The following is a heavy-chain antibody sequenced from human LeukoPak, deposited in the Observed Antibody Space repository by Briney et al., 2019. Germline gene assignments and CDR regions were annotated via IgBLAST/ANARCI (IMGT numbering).Heavy chain of an antibody. J-gene: IGHJ4*02. V-gene: IGHV3-23*01. CDR1: GFTFSSYE. CDR2: LSARGGNS. D-gene: IGHD5-18*01. CDR3: AKLDRAMAAWY. Sequence: GGSLRLSCAASGFTFSSYEMNWVRQAPGKGLEGVSTLSARGGNSDYADSVKGRFTISRDNSKNTLYMQMNSLRAEDTAVYFCAKLDRAMAAWYWGQGTLVTVSS.